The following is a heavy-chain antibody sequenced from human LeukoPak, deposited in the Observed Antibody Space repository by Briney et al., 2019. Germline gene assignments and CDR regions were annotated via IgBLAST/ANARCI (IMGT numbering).Heavy chain of an antibody. V-gene: IGHV4-59*01. CDR2: IYYSRST. J-gene: IGHJ3*02. CDR1: GGSISSYY. CDR3: ARAAGRAFDI. D-gene: IGHD6-13*01. Sequence: SETLSLTCTVSGGSISSYYWSWIRQPPGKGLEWIGYIYYSRSTNYTPSLKSRVTISVDTSKNQFSLKLSSVTAADTAVHYCARAAGRAFDIWGQGTMVTVSS.